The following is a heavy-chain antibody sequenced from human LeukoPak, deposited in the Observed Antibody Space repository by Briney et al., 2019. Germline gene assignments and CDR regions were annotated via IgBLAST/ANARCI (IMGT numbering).Heavy chain of an antibody. CDR2: INPNSGGT. CDR3: ATLVIAVAGGFGDY. J-gene: IGHJ4*02. CDR1: GYTFTGYY. V-gene: IGHV1-2*02. D-gene: IGHD6-19*01. Sequence: ASVTVSCKTSGYTFTGYYMHWLRQAPGQGLEWMGWINPNSGGTNYAQKFQGRVTMTRDTSISTGYMELSRLRSDDTAVYYCATLVIAVAGGFGDYWGQGTLVTVSS.